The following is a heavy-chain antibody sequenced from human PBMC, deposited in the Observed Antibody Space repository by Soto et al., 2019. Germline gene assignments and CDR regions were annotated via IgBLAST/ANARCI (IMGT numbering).Heavy chain of an antibody. V-gene: IGHV3-73*01. D-gene: IGHD6-19*01. Sequence: GGSLRLSCAASGFTFSGSAMHWVRQASGKGLEWVGRIRSKANSYATAYAASVKGRFTISRDDSKNTAYLQMNSLKTEDTAVYYCTRSNSGWYLGGFDPWGQGTLVTVSS. CDR2: IRSKANSYAT. J-gene: IGHJ5*02. CDR3: TRSNSGWYLGGFDP. CDR1: GFTFSGSA.